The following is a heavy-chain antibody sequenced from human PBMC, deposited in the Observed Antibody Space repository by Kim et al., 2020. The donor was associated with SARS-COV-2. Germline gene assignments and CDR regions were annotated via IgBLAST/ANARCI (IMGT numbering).Heavy chain of an antibody. CDR2: IKQDGSEK. Sequence: GGSLRLSCAVSGFTFSSFYMSWVRQAPGKGLEWVANIKQDGSEKYYVDSVKGRFTISRDNTKNSLYLQMNSLRAEDTAMYYCARVDSFSWAQNPWGQGTLVTVSS. D-gene: IGHD6-13*01. CDR1: GFTFSSFY. CDR3: ARVDSFSWAQNP. J-gene: IGHJ5*02. V-gene: IGHV3-7*01.